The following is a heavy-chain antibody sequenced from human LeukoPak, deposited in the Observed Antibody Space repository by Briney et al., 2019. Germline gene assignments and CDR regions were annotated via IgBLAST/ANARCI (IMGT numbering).Heavy chain of an antibody. CDR3: AKVLSQVKAHYFDY. J-gene: IGHJ4*02. CDR1: GFTFSSYA. Sequence: GGSLRLSCAASGFTFSSYAMSWVRQAPGKGLEWVSAISGSGGSTYYADSVKGRFTISRDNSKNTPYLQMNSLRAEDTAVYYCAKVLSQVKAHYFDYWGQGTLVTVSS. D-gene: IGHD3-10*01. V-gene: IGHV3-23*01. CDR2: ISGSGGST.